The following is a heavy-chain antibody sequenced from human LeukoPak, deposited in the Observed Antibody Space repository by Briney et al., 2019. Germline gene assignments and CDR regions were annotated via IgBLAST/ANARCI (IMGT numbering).Heavy chain of an antibody. CDR3: ARDPGQQLTYYYYYYGMDV. J-gene: IGHJ6*02. Sequence: SETLSLTCTVSGGSISSSSYYWGWIRQPPGKGLEWIGSIYYSGSTYYNPSLKSRVTISVDTSKNQFSLKLSSVTAADTAVYYCARDPGQQLTYYYYYYGMDVWGQGTTVTVSS. D-gene: IGHD6-13*01. CDR2: IYYSGST. V-gene: IGHV4-39*07. CDR1: GGSISSSSYY.